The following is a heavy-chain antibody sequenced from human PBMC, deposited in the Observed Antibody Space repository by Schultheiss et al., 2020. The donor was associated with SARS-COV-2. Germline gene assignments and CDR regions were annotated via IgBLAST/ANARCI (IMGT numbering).Heavy chain of an antibody. CDR2: INPKTGDT. V-gene: IGHV1-2*06. CDR3: ARNAARLITRAQFDY. D-gene: IGHD6-6*01. CDR1: GYTFTGYY. Sequence: ASVKVSCKASGYTFTGYYIHWVRQAPGQGLEWMGRINPKTGDTHYAQKFQGGVTMTWDTSISTAYVDLSSLTSDDTAVYYCARNAARLITRAQFDYWGQGTLVTVSS. J-gene: IGHJ4*02.